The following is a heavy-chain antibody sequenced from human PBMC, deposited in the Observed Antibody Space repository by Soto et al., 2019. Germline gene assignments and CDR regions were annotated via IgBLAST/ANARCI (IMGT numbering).Heavy chain of an antibody. CDR1: GYTFTDYY. D-gene: IGHD3-22*01. V-gene: IGHV1-2*02. CDR3: ARDLYYHGSAYRDFDP. CDR2: INPNSGDT. Sequence: ASVKVSCKASGYTFTDYYMHWVRQAPGQGLEYMGWINPNSGDTNYGQKVQGRVTMTRDTSINTAYMELSGLRSDDTAVYYCARDLYYHGSAYRDFDPWGQGTLVTVSS. J-gene: IGHJ5*02.